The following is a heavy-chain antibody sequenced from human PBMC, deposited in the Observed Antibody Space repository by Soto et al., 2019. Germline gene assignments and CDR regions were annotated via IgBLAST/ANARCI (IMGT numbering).Heavy chain of an antibody. CDR1: GGSMSKFY. CDR3: VRDGSKTLRDCFDP. Sequence: ETLSLTCSVSGGSMSKFYWSWIRKTAGKGLEWMGRVYATGTSDYNPSLRSRIAMSVDISKKTFSLRLRSVTAADTGVYYCVRDGSKTLRDCFDPWGQGILVTVSS. J-gene: IGHJ5*02. CDR2: VYATGTS. V-gene: IGHV4-4*07. D-gene: IGHD4-17*01.